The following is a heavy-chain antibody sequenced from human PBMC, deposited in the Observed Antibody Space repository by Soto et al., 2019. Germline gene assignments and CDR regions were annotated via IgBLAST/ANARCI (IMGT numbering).Heavy chain of an antibody. CDR2: VHSSGGT. V-gene: IGHV4-39*01. Sequence: SETLSLTCTVSGASLGSPDYFWGWIRQPPGKGPEWTASVHSSGGTYYSASLKTRTTISLDTPANKFSLKLTLGTAADTASYYCARLIVGETGRSASENWGTGTLVTVS. J-gene: IGHJ4*02. CDR1: GASLGSPDYF. CDR3: ARLIVGETGRSASEN. D-gene: IGHD1-1*01.